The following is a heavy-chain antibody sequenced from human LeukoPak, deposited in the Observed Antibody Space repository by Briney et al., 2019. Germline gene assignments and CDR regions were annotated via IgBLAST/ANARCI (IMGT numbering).Heavy chain of an antibody. CDR3: AKVSGGGLYYDGMDV. V-gene: IGHV3-23*01. CDR2: ISGSGGST. Sequence: GGSLRLSCAASGFAFNIYAMNWVRQAPGKGLEWVSAISGSGGSTYYADSVKGRFSISRDSSKNTLYLQMNSLRAEDTAVYYCAKVSGGGLYYDGMDVWGQGTTVTVSS. CDR1: GFAFNIYA. D-gene: IGHD1-14*01. J-gene: IGHJ6*02.